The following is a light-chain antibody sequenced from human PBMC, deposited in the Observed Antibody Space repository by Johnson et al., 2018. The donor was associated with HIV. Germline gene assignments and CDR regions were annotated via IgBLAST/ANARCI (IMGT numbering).Light chain of an antibody. CDR1: SSNIGNNY. V-gene: IGLV1-51*01. CDR3: GTWDSSLSAGV. Sequence: QSVLTQPPSVSAAPGQKVTISCSGSSSNIGNNYVSWYQQLPGTAPKLLIYDNNKRPSGIPDRFSGSKSGTSATLGITGLQTGDEADYYCGTWDSSLSAGVLGTGTQVTV. J-gene: IGLJ1*01. CDR2: DNN.